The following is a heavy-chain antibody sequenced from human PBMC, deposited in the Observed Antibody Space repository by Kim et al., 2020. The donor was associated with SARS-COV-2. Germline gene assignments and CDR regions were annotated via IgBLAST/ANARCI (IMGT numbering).Heavy chain of an antibody. J-gene: IGHJ3*02. CDR3: ARAGYDAFDI. Sequence: IYYADSGKGRFTISRDNAKNSLYLQMNSLRAEDTAVYYCARAGYDAFDIWGQGTMVTVSS. V-gene: IGHV3-11*04. D-gene: IGHD3-22*01. CDR2: I.